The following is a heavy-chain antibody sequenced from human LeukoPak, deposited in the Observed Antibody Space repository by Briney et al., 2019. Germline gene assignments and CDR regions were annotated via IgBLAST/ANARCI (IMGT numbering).Heavy chain of an antibody. J-gene: IGHJ4*02. V-gene: IGHV4-59*06. CDR2: IYYSGST. D-gene: IGHD2-15*01. Sequence: PSETLSLTCTVSGGSISSYYWSWIRQPAGKGLEWIGYIYYSGSTYYNPSLKSRLTISRDTSKNQFSLKLSSVTAADTAVYYCARRYCSGGNCYPFDYWGQGTLVTVSS. CDR3: ARRYCSGGNCYPFDY. CDR1: GGSISSYY.